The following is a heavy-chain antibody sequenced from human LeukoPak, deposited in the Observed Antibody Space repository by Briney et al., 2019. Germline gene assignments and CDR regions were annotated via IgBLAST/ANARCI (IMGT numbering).Heavy chain of an antibody. V-gene: IGHV4-39*07. CDR3: ARDRQYQLLKVHWFDP. CDR1: GGSISSSSYY. J-gene: IGHJ5*02. CDR2: IYYSGST. Sequence: SETLSLTCTVSGGSISSSSYYWGWIRQPPGKGLEWIGSIYYSGSTYYNPSLKSRVTISVDTSKNQFSLKLSSVTAADTAVYYCARDRQYQLLKVHWFDPWGQGTLSPSPQ. D-gene: IGHD2-2*01.